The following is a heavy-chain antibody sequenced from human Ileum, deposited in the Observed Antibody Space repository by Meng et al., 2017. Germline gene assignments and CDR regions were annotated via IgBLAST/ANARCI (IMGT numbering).Heavy chain of an antibody. CDR3: ARVDCPSNDCFKLGWFDP. V-gene: IGHV3-23*01. J-gene: IGHJ5*02. D-gene: IGHD2-2*01. Sequence: EVQLLESGGGLVQPWGSLRLSCAASGFTFDNYPMTWVRQAPGKGLEWVSSINYNGDTAYYADSVKGRFTTSRDNSKNTLYLQIYSLRAEDTALYYCARVDCPSNDCFKLGWFDPWGQGTLVTVSS. CDR1: GFTFDNYP. CDR2: INYNGDTA.